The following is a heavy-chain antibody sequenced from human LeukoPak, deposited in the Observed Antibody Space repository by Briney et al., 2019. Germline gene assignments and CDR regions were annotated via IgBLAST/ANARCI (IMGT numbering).Heavy chain of an antibody. J-gene: IGHJ4*02. V-gene: IGHV4-59*01. CDR1: GGSISTYY. D-gene: IGHD6-19*01. CDR3: ARCFGSGCPNGVFDF. Sequence: PSKTLSLTCTVSGGSISTYYWSWIRQPPGKGLEWIGFTYNSGTTNYSPSLKSRVTISLDTSKNQLSLKVSSVTAADTAVYYCARCFGSGCPNGVFDFWGQGTLVTVSS. CDR2: TYNSGTT.